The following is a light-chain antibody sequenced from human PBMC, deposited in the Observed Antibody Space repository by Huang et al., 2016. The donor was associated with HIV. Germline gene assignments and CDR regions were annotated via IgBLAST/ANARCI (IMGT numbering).Light chain of an antibody. CDR3: QQYDSSPWT. CDR1: QSVSSTY. J-gene: IGKJ1*01. V-gene: IGKV3-20*01. CDR2: GAS. Sequence: EIVLTQSPGTLSLSPGGRATLNCRARQSVSSTYLPWYQQNPGQAPRLLFYGASSRATGIPGRCSGSGSGTDFTLTISRLEPEDLAVYYCQQYDSSPWTFGQGTKVEIK.